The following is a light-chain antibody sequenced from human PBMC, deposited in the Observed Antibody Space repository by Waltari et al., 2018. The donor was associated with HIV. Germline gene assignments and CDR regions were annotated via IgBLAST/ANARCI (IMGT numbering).Light chain of an antibody. CDR3: SSYTSSDTPYWV. J-gene: IGLJ3*02. CDR2: EVR. Sequence: QSALTQPASVSGSLGHSITISCTGSRTDIGAFDYVSWYQQHPARPPKLLIYEVRNRPLGFSNRSSGSKSGDTASLTISGLQAEDEAHYFCSSYTSSDTPYWVFGGGTKLTVL. CDR1: RTDIGAFDY. V-gene: IGLV2-14*01.